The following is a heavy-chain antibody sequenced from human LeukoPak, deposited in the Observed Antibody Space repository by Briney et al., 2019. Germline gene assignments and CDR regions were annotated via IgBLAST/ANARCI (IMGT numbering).Heavy chain of an antibody. J-gene: IGHJ4*02. Sequence: ASVKVSFKASGYTFTSYGISWVRQAPGQGLEWMGWISAYNGNTNYAQKLQGRVTMTTDTYTSTAYMELRSLRSDDTAVYYCARVWGRFEVAGHFDYWGQGILVTVSS. CDR1: GYTFTSYG. V-gene: IGHV1-18*01. D-gene: IGHD6-19*01. CDR3: ARVWGRFEVAGHFDY. CDR2: ISAYNGNT.